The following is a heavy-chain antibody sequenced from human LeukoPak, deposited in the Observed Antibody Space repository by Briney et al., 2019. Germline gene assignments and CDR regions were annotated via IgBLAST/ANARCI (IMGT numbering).Heavy chain of an antibody. CDR3: ARDRNYYDSSGYYAGGVWFDP. Sequence: ASQTLSLTCTVSGGSISSGSYYWSWIRQPPGKGLEWIGYIYYSGSTNYNPSLKSRVTISVDTSKNQFSLKLSSVTAADTAVYYCARDRNYYDSSGYYAGGVWFDPWGQGTLVTVSS. V-gene: IGHV4-61*01. CDR1: GGSISSGSYY. CDR2: IYYSGST. D-gene: IGHD3-22*01. J-gene: IGHJ5*02.